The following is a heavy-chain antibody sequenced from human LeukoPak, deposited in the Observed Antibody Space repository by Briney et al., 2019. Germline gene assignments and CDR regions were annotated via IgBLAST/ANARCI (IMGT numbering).Heavy chain of an antibody. D-gene: IGHD5-18*01. CDR2: ISSSSNTI. CDR3: ARARGYSYGYSDY. Sequence: GGSLRLSCAASGFTFSSYSVNWVRQAPGKGLEWVAYISSSSNTIDSADSVKGRFTISRDNAKNSLYLQVNSLRAEDTAVYYCARARGYSYGYSDYWGQGTLVTVSS. CDR1: GFTFSSYS. J-gene: IGHJ4*02. V-gene: IGHV3-48*01.